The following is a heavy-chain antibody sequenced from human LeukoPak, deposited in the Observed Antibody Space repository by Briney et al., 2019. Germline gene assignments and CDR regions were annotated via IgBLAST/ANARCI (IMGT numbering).Heavy chain of an antibody. CDR2: IIPILGIA. Sequence: SVKVSCKASGGTLSSYTISWVRQAPGQGLEWMGRIIPILGIANYAQKFQGRVTITADKSTSAAYMELSSLRSEDTAVYYCARDRYCSSTSCYLDSGAFDPWGQGTLVTVSS. J-gene: IGHJ5*02. CDR3: ARDRYCSSTSCYLDSGAFDP. CDR1: GGTLSSYT. V-gene: IGHV1-69*04. D-gene: IGHD2-2*01.